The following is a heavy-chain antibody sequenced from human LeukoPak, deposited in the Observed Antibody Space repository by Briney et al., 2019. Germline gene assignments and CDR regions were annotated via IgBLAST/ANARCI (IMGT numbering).Heavy chain of an antibody. D-gene: IGHD3-9*01. CDR1: GYTFTSYG. CDR2: ISDYNGNK. Sequence: ASVKVSCKASGYTFTSYGISGVRQPPGQGLEWIGWISDYNGNKNYPQNLQGRVPMTTDTSTSTVYMELRSLRPDDTAVYYCARAIHFDLLLYPWFDYGAQGNLVTVSS. J-gene: IGHJ4*02. CDR3: ARAIHFDLLLYPWFDY. V-gene: IGHV1-18*04.